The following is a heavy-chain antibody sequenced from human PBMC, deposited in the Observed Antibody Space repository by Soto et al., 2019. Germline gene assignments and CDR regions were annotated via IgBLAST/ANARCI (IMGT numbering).Heavy chain of an antibody. CDR2: LSSSGDGT. CDR3: ARELGYCGGGSCYPGPFDY. D-gene: IGHD2-15*01. CDR1: GFTFNSYA. J-gene: IGHJ4*02. Sequence: GGSLRLSCAASGFTFNSYAMTWVRQAPGKGLEWVSLLSSSGDGTYYVDSVKGRFTISRDNSRNTLNLQMNSLRAEDTAVYYSARELGYCGGGSCYPGPFDYWGQGTLVTVSS. V-gene: IGHV3-23*01.